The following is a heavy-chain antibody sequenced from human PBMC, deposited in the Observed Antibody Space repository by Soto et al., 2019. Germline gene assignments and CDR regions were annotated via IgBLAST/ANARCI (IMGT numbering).Heavy chain of an antibody. D-gene: IGHD2-15*01. CDR3: ARGLPPVVAAYFYYYYYMDV. CDR2: MNPNSGNT. V-gene: IGHV1-8*01. J-gene: IGHJ6*03. CDR1: GYTFTSYD. Sequence: GASVKVSCKASGYTFTSYDINWVRQATGQGLEWMGWMNPNSGNTGYAQKFQGRVTMTRNTSISTAYMELSSLRSEDTAVYYCARGLPPVVAAYFYYYYYMDVWGKGTTVTVSS.